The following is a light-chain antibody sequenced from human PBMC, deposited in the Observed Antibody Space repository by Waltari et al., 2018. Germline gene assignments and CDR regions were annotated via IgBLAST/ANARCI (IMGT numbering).Light chain of an antibody. CDR2: SNN. J-gene: IGLJ2*01. Sequence: QSVLTQPPSASGTPGQRVSISCSGSTSNIAINPVDWYRQPPGTAPKLLIYSNNQRPSGVPDRFSGSKSGTSASLAISGLQSEDEADYYCAAWDDSLNGVVFGGGTKLTV. CDR1: TSNIAINP. V-gene: IGLV1-44*01. CDR3: AAWDDSLNGVV.